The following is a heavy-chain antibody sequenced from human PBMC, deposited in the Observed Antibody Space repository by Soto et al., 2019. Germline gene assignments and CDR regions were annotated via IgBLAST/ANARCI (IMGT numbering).Heavy chain of an antibody. CDR2: IYHSGST. CDR3: ARDGLRVVPAGDWYFDL. J-gene: IGHJ2*01. V-gene: IGHV4-4*02. Sequence: QVQLQESGPGLVKPSGTLSLTCAVSGGSISSSNWWSWVRQPPGKGLEWIGEIYHSGSTNYNPSLKSRVTISVDKSKNQFSLKLSSVTAADTAVYYCARDGLRVVPAGDWYFDLWGRGTLVTVSS. CDR1: GGSISSSNW. D-gene: IGHD2-2*01.